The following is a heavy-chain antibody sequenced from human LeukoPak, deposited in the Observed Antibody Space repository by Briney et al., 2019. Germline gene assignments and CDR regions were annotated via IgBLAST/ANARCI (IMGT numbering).Heavy chain of an antibody. CDR2: ISENGGTM. D-gene: IGHD6-13*01. J-gene: IGHJ4*02. Sequence: PGGSLRLSCAASGLTFSSYALSWVRQAPGKGVEWVSAISENGGTMFYADSVKGRFTITRNNSKNTLFVQMNSLRGEDTAVYYCAKDYGPKQLVFLDSWGQGTLVTVSS. V-gene: IGHV3-23*01. CDR3: AKDYGPKQLVFLDS. CDR1: GLTFSSYA.